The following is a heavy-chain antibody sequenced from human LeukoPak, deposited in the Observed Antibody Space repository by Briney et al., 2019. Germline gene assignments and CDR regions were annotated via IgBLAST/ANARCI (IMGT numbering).Heavy chain of an antibody. V-gene: IGHV4-39*07. Sequence: SETLSLTCTVSGGSISSNIHYWAWIRQPPGKGLEWIVSIFYSGGTYYNPSLKSRVTISVDTSKNQFSLKLSSVTAADTAVYYCARDQGSGYDSQPFDYWGQGTLVTVSS. CDR3: ARDQGSGYDSQPFDY. CDR2: IFYSGGT. D-gene: IGHD5-12*01. CDR1: GGSISSNIHY. J-gene: IGHJ4*02.